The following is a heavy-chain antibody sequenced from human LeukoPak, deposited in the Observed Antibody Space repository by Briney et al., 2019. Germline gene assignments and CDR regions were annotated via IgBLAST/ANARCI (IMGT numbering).Heavy chain of an antibody. CDR3: ARETYCSSTSCYARYYYYYGMDV. CDR1: GYTFTSYG. V-gene: IGHV1-18*01. CDR2: ISAYNGNT. J-gene: IGHJ6*02. Sequence: ASVKVSCKASGYTFTSYGISWVRQAPGQGLEWMGWISAYNGNTNYAQKLQGRVTMTTDTSTSTAYMELRSLRSDDTAVYYCARETYCSSTSCYARYYYYYGMDVWGLGTTVTVSS. D-gene: IGHD2-2*01.